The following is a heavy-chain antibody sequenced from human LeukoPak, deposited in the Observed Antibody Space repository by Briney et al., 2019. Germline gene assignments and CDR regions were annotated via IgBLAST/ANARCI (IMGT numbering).Heavy chain of an antibody. J-gene: IGHJ5*02. Sequence: PSETLSLTCTVSGGSISSGGYYWSWLRQPPGKGLEWIGYIYHSGSTYYNPSLKSRVTISVDRSKNQFSLKLSSVTAADTAVYYCAAEHEKVDYRSTWFDPWGQGTLVTVSS. D-gene: IGHD3-10*01. CDR2: IYHSGST. V-gene: IGHV4-30-2*01. CDR1: GGSISSGGYY. CDR3: AAEHEKVDYRSTWFDP.